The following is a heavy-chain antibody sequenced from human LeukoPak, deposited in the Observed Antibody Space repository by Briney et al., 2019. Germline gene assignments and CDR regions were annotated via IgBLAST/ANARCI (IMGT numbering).Heavy chain of an antibody. Sequence: SETLSLTCTVSGVSIGSYYWSWIRQPAGKGLEWIGHIYTSGSTNYNPSLKSRVTMSLDTSKNQFSLKLSSVTAADTAVYYCARENTVTYDHWGQGTLVTVSS. CDR2: IYTSGST. V-gene: IGHV4-4*07. D-gene: IGHD4-17*01. CDR1: GVSIGSYY. CDR3: ARENTVTYDH. J-gene: IGHJ4*02.